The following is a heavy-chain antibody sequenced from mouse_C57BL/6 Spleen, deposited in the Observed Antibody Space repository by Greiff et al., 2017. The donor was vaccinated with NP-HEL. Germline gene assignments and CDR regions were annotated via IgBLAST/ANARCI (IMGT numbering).Heavy chain of an antibody. D-gene: IGHD2-3*01. CDR3: TRTDGYYGHAMDY. J-gene: IGHJ4*01. CDR1: GYTFTDYE. Sequence: VQVVESGAELVRPGASVTLSCKASGYTFTDYEMHWVKQTPVHGLEWIGAIDPETGGTAYNQKFKGKAILTADKSSSTAYMELRSLTSEDSAVYYCTRTDGYYGHAMDYWGQGTSVTVSS. V-gene: IGHV1-15*01. CDR2: IDPETGGT.